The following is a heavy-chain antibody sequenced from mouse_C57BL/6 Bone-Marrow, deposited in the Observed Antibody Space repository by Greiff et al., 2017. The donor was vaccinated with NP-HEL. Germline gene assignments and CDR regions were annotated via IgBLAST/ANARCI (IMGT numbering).Heavy chain of an antibody. J-gene: IGHJ1*03. CDR1: GYTFTNYW. CDR3: ARAPYYYGDWYFDV. Sequence: QVQLKQSGAELVRPGTSVKMSCKASGYTFTNYWIGWAKQRPGHGLEWIGDIYPGGGYTNYNEKFKGKATLTAVKSSSTAYMQFSSLTSEDSAIYYCARAPYYYGDWYFDVWGTGTTVTVSS. D-gene: IGHD1-1*01. V-gene: IGHV1-63*01. CDR2: IYPGGGYT.